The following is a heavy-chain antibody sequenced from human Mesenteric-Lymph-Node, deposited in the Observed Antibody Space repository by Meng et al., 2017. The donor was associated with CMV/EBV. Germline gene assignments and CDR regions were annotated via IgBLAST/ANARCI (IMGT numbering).Heavy chain of an antibody. CDR3: SRDPPTLTRAGGLDV. D-gene: IGHD4-17*01. Sequence: SQTLSLTCVVSGGSLSTSNWWTWVRQPPGKGLEWIGEIYESGTTNYNPSLKSRVTISLDKSKNEFFLELTSVTAADTAVYYCSRDPPTLTRAGGLDVWGRGTSVTVSS. J-gene: IGHJ6*02. V-gene: IGHV4-4*02. CDR1: GGSLSTSNW. CDR2: IYESGTT.